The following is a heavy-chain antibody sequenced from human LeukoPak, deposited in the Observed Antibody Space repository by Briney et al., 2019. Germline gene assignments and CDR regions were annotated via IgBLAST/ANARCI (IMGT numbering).Heavy chain of an antibody. CDR1: GFTFSSYG. Sequence: GGSLRLSCAASGFTFSSYGMTWVRQAPGKGLEWVSYISSSGSTIYYADSVKGRFTISRDNAKNSLYLQMNSLRAEDTAIYYCARENMYDSSDYYGWSGYYDHWGQGTLVTVSS. V-gene: IGHV3-48*04. J-gene: IGHJ4*02. D-gene: IGHD3-22*01. CDR3: ARENMYDSSDYYGWSGYYDH. CDR2: ISSSGSTI.